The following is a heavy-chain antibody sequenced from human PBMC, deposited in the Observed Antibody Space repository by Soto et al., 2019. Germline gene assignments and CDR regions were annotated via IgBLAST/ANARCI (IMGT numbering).Heavy chain of an antibody. D-gene: IGHD3-16*01. CDR3: ARSWGYLDY. CDR2: IYSGGST. Sequence: VGSLRLSCAASCFIVSSNYMGWVRQAPGKGLECVSVIYSGGSTDYADSVKGRFTISRDSSKNTLYLQMNSLRAEDTAMYYCARSWGYLDYWGQGTLVTVSS. J-gene: IGHJ4*02. V-gene: IGHV3-53*01. CDR1: CFIVSSNY.